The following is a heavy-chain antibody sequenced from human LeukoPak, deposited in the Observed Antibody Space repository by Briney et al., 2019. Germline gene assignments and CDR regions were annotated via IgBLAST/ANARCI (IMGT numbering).Heavy chain of an antibody. CDR3: ARVDNYGGNPPDY. J-gene: IGHJ4*02. CDR1: AFTLNSYT. V-gene: IGHV3-21*01. D-gene: IGHD4-23*01. CDR2: ISSSTSYI. Sequence: PGGSLRLSCVASAFTLNSYTMYWVRQAQGKGLEWVSSISSSTSYIYYADSVKGRFTISRDNAKNSLYLQMNSLRAEDTAVYYCARVDNYGGNPPDYWGQGTLVTVSS.